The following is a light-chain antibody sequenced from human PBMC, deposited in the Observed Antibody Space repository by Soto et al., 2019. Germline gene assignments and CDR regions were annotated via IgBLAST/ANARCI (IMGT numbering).Light chain of an antibody. V-gene: IGKV1-27*01. CDR2: AAS. J-gene: IGKJ4*01. CDR3: QKYTNVPA. Sequence: DIQMTQSPSSLSASVGDRVTITCRASQSISNYLAWYQQIPGKVPKLLISAASTLQSGVTSRFSGSGSGTDFTLTISSLQPEDVATYYCQKYTNVPAFGGGNKVEIK. CDR1: QSISNY.